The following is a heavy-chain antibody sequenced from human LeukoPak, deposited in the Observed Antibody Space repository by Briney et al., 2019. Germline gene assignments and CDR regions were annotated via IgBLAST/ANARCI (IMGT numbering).Heavy chain of an antibody. Sequence: SVKVSCKASRGTLKNYEINGVRQAPRQGIEWMGGSIPLFGTANYAQKFQDRVTITADESTSTAYMEMSSLSSEDTAFYYCATSAGRRVNFFEYWGQGSLVTVSS. D-gene: IGHD1-26*01. V-gene: IGHV1-69*13. CDR2: SIPLFGTA. J-gene: IGHJ4*02. CDR3: ATSAGRRVNFFEY. CDR1: RGTLKNYE.